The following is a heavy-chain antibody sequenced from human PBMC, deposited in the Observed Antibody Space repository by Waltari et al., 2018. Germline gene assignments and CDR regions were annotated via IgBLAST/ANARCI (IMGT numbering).Heavy chain of an antibody. CDR3: ARGVTIFGVVFDY. Sequence: QVQLQESGPGLVKPSETLSLTCTVSGGSISSYYWSWIRQPPGKGLEWIGYIYYSGSTNYNTSLKSRVTISVDTSKNQFSLKLSSVTAADTAVYYCARGVTIFGVVFDYWGQGTLVTVSS. V-gene: IGHV4-59*01. J-gene: IGHJ4*02. CDR1: GGSISSYY. CDR2: IYYSGST. D-gene: IGHD3-3*01.